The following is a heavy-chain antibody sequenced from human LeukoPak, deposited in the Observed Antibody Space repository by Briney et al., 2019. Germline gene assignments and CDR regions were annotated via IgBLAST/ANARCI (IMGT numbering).Heavy chain of an antibody. J-gene: IGHJ3*02. V-gene: IGHV7-4-1*02. D-gene: IGHD5-24*01. CDR1: GYSFVGYG. CDR3: AIGYNGAFDI. CDR2: INTNTGNP. Sequence: ASVKVSCKASGYSFVGYGITWVRQAPGQGLEWMGWINTNTGNPTYAQGFTGRFVFSLDTSVSTAYLQISSLKAEDTAVYYCAIGYNGAFDIWGQGTMVTVSS.